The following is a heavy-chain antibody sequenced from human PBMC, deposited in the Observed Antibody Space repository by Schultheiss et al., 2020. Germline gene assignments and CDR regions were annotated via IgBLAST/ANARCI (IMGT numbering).Heavy chain of an antibody. D-gene: IGHD3-22*01. Sequence: SDTLSLTCTVSGGSISSGSYYWSWIRQPAGKGLEWIGRIYTSGSTNYNPSLKSRVTISVDTSKNQFSLKLSSVTAADTAVYYCASHRFYDSSGYYAPIYAFDIWGQGTMVTVSS. CDR2: IYTSGST. V-gene: IGHV4-61*02. CDR1: GGSISSGSYY. J-gene: IGHJ3*02. CDR3: ASHRFYDSSGYYAPIYAFDI.